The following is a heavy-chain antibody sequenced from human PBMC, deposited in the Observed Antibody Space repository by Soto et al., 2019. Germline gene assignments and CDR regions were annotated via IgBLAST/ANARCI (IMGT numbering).Heavy chain of an antibody. V-gene: IGHV3-23*01. J-gene: IGHJ4*02. Sequence: GGSLRLSCAASGFTFSSYAMSWVRQSPGKGLEWVSAIPGSGGSTYYAGSVKGRFTISRDNSKNTLYLQMNNLRVEDTAVYYCAKIGTSSTVSLPLVLLDYWGQGALVTVS. CDR3: AKIGTSSTVSLPLVLLDY. CDR2: IPGSGGST. CDR1: GFTFSSYA. D-gene: IGHD3-10*01.